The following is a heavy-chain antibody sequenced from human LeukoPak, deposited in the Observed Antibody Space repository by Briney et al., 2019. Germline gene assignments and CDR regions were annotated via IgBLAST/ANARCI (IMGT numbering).Heavy chain of an antibody. CDR1: GFTFSSYG. Sequence: GRSLRLSCAASGFTFSSYGMHWVRQAPGKGLEWVAVISYDGSNKYYADSVKGRFTISRDNSKNTLYLQMNSLRAEDTAVYYCAEGEYCTNGVCYLYYFDYWGQGTLVTVSS. D-gene: IGHD2-8*01. CDR2: ISYDGSNK. V-gene: IGHV3-30*18. J-gene: IGHJ4*02. CDR3: AEGEYCTNGVCYLYYFDY.